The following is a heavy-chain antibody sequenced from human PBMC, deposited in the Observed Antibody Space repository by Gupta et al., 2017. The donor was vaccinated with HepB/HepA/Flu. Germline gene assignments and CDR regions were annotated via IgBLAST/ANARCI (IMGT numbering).Heavy chain of an antibody. V-gene: IGHV3-53*01. CDR2: FNTLGET. Sequence: EVQLVESGGDLIQPGGSLRLSCAASDFTVSSKSMTWVRQAPGKGLEWVSVFNTLGETYYADSVKGRFTISRDDSKNTVDLQMKSLRTDDTAVYFCTAAAAEGDYEPGFWGQGTLVTVSS. CDR1: DFTVSSKS. CDR3: TAAAAEGDYEPGF. D-gene: IGHD4-17*01. J-gene: IGHJ4*02.